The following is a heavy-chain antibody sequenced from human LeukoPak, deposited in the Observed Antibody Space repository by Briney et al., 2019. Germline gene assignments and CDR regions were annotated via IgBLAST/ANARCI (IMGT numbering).Heavy chain of an antibody. CDR3: ARDSPTLRAYDFWSGTDAFDI. Sequence: GASVKVSCKASGYTFTGYYMHWVRQAPGQGLEWMGWINPNSGGTNYAQKFQGRVTMTRDTSISTAYMELSRLRSDDTAVYYCARDSPTLRAYDFWSGTDAFDIWGQGTMVTVSS. CDR2: INPNSGGT. D-gene: IGHD3-3*01. CDR1: GYTFTGYY. V-gene: IGHV1-2*02. J-gene: IGHJ3*02.